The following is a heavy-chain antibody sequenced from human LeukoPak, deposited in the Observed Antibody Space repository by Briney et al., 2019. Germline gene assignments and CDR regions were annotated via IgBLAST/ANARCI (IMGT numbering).Heavy chain of an antibody. CDR2: IKQDGSES. J-gene: IGHJ4*02. D-gene: IGHD3-16*01. CDR3: ARLGEKADFDY. V-gene: IGHV3-7*01. CDR1: GFTFSSYW. Sequence: GGSLRLSCAASGFTFSSYWMSWVRQAPGKGLEWVANIKQDGSESYYVDSVKGRFTFSRDNAKNSLYLQINSLRAEDTAVYYCARLGEKADFDYWGQGTLVTVSS.